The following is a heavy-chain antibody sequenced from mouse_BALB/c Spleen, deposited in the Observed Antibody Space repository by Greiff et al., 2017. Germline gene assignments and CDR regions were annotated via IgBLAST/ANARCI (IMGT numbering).Heavy chain of an antibody. D-gene: IGHD1-1*01. CDR2: ISSGSSTI. J-gene: IGHJ2*01. V-gene: IGHV5-17*02. Sequence: EVMLVESGGGLVQPGGSRKLSYAASGFTFSSFGMHWVRQAPEKGLEWVAYISSGSSTIYYADTVKGRFTISRDNPKNTLFLQMTSLRSEDTAMYYCATGKAVVAPFDYWGQGTTLTVSS. CDR3: ATGKAVVAPFDY. CDR1: GFTFSSFG.